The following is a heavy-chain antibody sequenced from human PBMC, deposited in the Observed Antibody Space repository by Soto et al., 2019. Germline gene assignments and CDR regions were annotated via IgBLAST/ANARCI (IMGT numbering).Heavy chain of an antibody. CDR1: GFTFSNYA. Sequence: PGGSLRLSCAASGFTFSNYAMSWVRQAPGKGLEWVSTISGSGSGTYYADSVQGRFTISRDNSKNTLYVQMNSLRAEDTAVYYCAKDPAGTGTTFDPWGQGTLVTVS. CDR2: ISGSGSGT. CDR3: AKDPAGTGTTFDP. J-gene: IGHJ5*02. D-gene: IGHD1-7*01. V-gene: IGHV3-23*01.